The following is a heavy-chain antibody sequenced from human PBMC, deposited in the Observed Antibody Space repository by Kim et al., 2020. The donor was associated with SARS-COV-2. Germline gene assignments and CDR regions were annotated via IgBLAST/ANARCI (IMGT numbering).Heavy chain of an antibody. J-gene: IGHJ4*02. CDR3: ARGIVGAISLPDY. CDR2: ISSSSGYI. CDR1: GFTFTSYN. V-gene: IGHV3-21*01. D-gene: IGHD1-26*01. Sequence: GGSLRLSCAASGFTFTSYNMNWVRQAPGKGLEWVSSISSSSGYIYYADSVKGRFTISRDNAKNSLYLQMNSLRAEDTAVYYCARGIVGAISLPDYWGQGT.